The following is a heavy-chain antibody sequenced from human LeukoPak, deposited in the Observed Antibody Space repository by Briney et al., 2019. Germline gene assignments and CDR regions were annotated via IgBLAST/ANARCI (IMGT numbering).Heavy chain of an antibody. CDR3: ANLAIWWYSSSSVRYYYMDV. J-gene: IGHJ6*03. CDR1: GFTFSSYA. CDR2: ISGSGGST. D-gene: IGHD6-6*01. Sequence: GGSLRLSCAASGFTFSSYAMSWVRLAPGKGLEWVSAISGSGGSTYYADSVKGRFTISRDNSKNTLYLQMNSLRAEDTAVYYCANLAIWWYSSSSVRYYYMDVWGKGTTVTVSS. V-gene: IGHV3-23*01.